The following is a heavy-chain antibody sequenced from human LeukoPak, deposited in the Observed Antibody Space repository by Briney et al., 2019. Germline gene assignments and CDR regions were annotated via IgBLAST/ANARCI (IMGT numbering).Heavy chain of an antibody. J-gene: IGHJ4*02. V-gene: IGHV3-30-3*01. CDR3: ARIAVAGVVGY. D-gene: IGHD6-19*01. CDR2: ISYDGSNK. CDR1: GFTFSSYA. Sequence: GRSLRLSCAASGFTFSSYAMHWVRQAPGKGLEWVAVISYDGSNKYYADSVKGRFTISRDNSKNTLYLQMNSLRAEDTAVYYCARIAVAGVVGYWGQGTQVTVSS.